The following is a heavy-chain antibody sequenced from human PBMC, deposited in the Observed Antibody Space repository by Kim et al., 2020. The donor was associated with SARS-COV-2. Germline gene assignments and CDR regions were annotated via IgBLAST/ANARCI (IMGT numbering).Heavy chain of an antibody. CDR1: GFTFSSYA. D-gene: IGHD2-15*01. CDR2: ISYDGSNK. Sequence: GGSLRLSCAASGFTFSSYAMHWVRQAPGKGLEWVAVISYDGSNKYYADSVKGRFTISSDNSKNTLYLQMNSLRAEDTAVYYCARALRYCSGGSCFNWFDPWGQGTLVTVSS. V-gene: IGHV3-30-3*01. CDR3: ARALRYCSGGSCFNWFDP. J-gene: IGHJ5*02.